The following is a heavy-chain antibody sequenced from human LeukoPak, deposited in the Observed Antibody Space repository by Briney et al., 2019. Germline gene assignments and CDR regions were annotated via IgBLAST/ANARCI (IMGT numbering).Heavy chain of an antibody. D-gene: IGHD5-18*01. CDR2: INPNGGT. V-gene: IGHV1-2*02. Sequence: ASVKVSCKASGHTFTNYYMHWLRRAPGQGLEWMGWINPNGGTNYVQKFQGRVTMTMDTSISTAYMELSSLRSDDTAVYYCARGSSTQLWLQDSWGQGTLVTVSS. J-gene: IGHJ4*02. CDR1: GHTFTNYY. CDR3: ARGSSTQLWLQDS.